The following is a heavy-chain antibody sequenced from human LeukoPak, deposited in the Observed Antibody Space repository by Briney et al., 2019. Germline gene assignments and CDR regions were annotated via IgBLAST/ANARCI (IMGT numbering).Heavy chain of an antibody. Sequence: SETLSLTCAVSGGSFSGYYWSWIRQPAGKGLEWIGRIYTSGSTNYNPSLKSRVTISVDTSKNQFSLKLSSVTAADTAVYYCARVNDILTGPFDYWGQGTLVTVSS. CDR3: ARVNDILTGPFDY. CDR2: IYTSGST. V-gene: IGHV4-4*07. CDR1: GGSFSGYY. D-gene: IGHD3-9*01. J-gene: IGHJ4*02.